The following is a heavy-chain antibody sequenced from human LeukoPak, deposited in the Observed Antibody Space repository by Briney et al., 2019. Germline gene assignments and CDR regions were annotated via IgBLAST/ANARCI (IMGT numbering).Heavy chain of an antibody. CDR3: ARDRIFYDSSGYYPHYYYYGMDV. CDR1: GGSFSSSNYY. Sequence: SETLSLTCSVSGGSFSSSNYYWGWIRQPPGKGLEWIGYIYYSGSTNYNPSLKSRVTISVDTSKNQFSLKLSSVTAADTAVYYCARDRIFYDSSGYYPHYYYYGMDVWGQGTTVTVSS. J-gene: IGHJ6*02. D-gene: IGHD3-22*01. V-gene: IGHV4-61*01. CDR2: IYYSGST.